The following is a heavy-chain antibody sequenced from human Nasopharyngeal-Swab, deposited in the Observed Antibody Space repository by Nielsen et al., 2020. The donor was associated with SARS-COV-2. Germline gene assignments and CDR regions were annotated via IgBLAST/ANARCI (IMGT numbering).Heavy chain of an antibody. CDR1: GFTFSGYS. V-gene: IGHV3-7*01. CDR2: IKQDGSEK. D-gene: IGHD5-18*01. J-gene: IGHJ3*01. CDR3: ARTGYSFGFDAFDV. Sequence: GGSLRLSCAASGFTFSGYSMSWVRQAPGKGLEWVANIKQDGSEKYYVDSVEGRFTISRDNAKNSLYLQMNSLRAEDTAVYYCARTGYSFGFDAFDVWGQGTMVTVSS.